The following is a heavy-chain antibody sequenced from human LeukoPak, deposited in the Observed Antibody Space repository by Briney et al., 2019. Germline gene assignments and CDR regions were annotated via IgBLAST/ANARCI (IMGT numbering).Heavy chain of an antibody. J-gene: IGHJ4*02. CDR3: ATTMGSNWFPKYFDS. Sequence: GESLKISCKGSGYSFATQWIGWVRPMPGKGLEWMGIIYPGDSDTRYSPSFRGQVTISADKSISTAYLQWSSLKASDTAMYYCATTMGSNWFPKYFDSWGQGTLVTVSS. CDR1: GYSFATQW. D-gene: IGHD6-13*01. CDR2: IYPGDSDT. V-gene: IGHV5-51*01.